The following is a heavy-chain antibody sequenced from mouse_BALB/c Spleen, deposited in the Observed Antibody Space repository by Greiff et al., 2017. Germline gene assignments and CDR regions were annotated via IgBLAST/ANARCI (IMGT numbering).Heavy chain of an antibody. CDR2: INPSNGGT. CDR1: GYTFTSYY. V-gene: IGHV1S81*02. D-gene: IGHD2-14*01. J-gene: IGHJ3*01. Sequence: QVQLQQSGAELVKPGASVKLSCKASGYTFTSYYMYWVKQRPGQGLEWIGEINPSNGGTNFNEKFKSKATLTVDKSSSTAYMQLSSLTSEDSAVYYCTRSGYRYDAWFAYWGQGTLVTVSA. CDR3: TRSGYRYDAWFAY.